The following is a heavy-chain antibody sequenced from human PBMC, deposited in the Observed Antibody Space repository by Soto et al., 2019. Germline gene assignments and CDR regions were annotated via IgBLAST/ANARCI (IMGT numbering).Heavy chain of an antibody. Sequence: QVQLVQSGGEVKKPGASVKVSCKASGYTFTNYGISWVRQAPGQGLEWMGWINVYNGNTKKAQKVQGRVTMTTDTATSTAYMELRSLRSDDTAVYYCARGVGSGSYYNQYNWFDPWGQGTLVTVSS. D-gene: IGHD3-10*01. CDR1: GYTFTNYG. J-gene: IGHJ5*02. V-gene: IGHV1-18*01. CDR2: INVYNGNT. CDR3: ARGVGSGSYYNQYNWFDP.